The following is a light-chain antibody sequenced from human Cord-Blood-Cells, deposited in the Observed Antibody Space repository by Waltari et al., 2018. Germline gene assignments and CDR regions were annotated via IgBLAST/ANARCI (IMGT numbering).Light chain of an antibody. Sequence: EIVLPQSPATLSLSPGERATLSCRASQSVSSYLAWYQQKPGQAPRLLIYDASNRATGIPARFSGSGSGTDFTLTISSLEPEDFAVYYCQQLSTFGGGTKVEIK. CDR2: DAS. V-gene: IGKV3-11*01. J-gene: IGKJ4*01. CDR1: QSVSSY. CDR3: QQLST.